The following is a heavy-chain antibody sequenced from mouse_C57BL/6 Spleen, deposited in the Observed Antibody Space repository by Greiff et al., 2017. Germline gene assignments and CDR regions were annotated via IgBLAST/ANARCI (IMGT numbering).Heavy chain of an antibody. J-gene: IGHJ1*03. Sequence: EVKVVESGGGLVKPGGSLKLSCAASGFTFSSYAMSWVRQTPEKRLEWVATISDGGSYTYYPDNVKGRFTISRDNAKNNLYLQMSHLKSEDTAMYYCARDGGYPEGYFDVWGTGTTVTVAS. V-gene: IGHV5-4*01. CDR2: ISDGGSYT. CDR1: GFTFSSYA. CDR3: ARDGGYPEGYFDV.